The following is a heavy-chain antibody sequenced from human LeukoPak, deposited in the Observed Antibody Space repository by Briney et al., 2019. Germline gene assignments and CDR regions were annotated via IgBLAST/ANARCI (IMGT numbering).Heavy chain of an antibody. J-gene: IGHJ4*02. CDR2: IKQDGSEQ. CDR1: GFTFNSYW. V-gene: IGHV3-7*05. D-gene: IGHD1-26*01. CDR3: ARVGKSGSYPFDY. Sequence: PGGSLRLSCAASGFTFNSYWMTWVRQAPGRGLEWLANIKQDGSEQYYVDSVKGRFTISRDNAKNSLYLQMNSLRAGDTAVYYCARVGKSGSYPFDYRGQGSLVTVSS.